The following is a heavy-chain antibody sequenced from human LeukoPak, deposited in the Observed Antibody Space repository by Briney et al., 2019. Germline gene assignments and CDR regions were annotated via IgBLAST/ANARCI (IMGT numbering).Heavy chain of an antibody. CDR3: ASSLRLGELSLDY. Sequence: ASVKVSCKASGGTFTSYDINWVRQATGQGLEWMGWMNPNSGSTGYAQKFQGRVTITRNTSISTAYMELSSLRSEDTAVYYCASSLRLGELSLDYWGLGTLVTVSS. CDR2: MNPNSGST. V-gene: IGHV1-8*03. J-gene: IGHJ4*02. D-gene: IGHD3-16*02. CDR1: GGTFTSYD.